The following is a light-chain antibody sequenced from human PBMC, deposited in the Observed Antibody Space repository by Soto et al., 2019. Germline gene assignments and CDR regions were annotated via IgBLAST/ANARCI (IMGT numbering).Light chain of an antibody. CDR2: GAS. J-gene: IGKJ1*01. Sequence: EIVLTQSPGTLSLSPGERATLSCRASQSVSNNSLAWYQQKPGQAPRLLIYGASSRATGFPDRFSGSGSGTDFTLIISRLEPEDVSVYYCQQYGSSPRTFGQGTKLEIK. CDR1: QSVSNNS. V-gene: IGKV3-20*01. CDR3: QQYGSSPRT.